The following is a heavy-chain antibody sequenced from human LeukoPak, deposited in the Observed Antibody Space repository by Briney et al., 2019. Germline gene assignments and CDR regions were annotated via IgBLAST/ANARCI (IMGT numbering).Heavy chain of an antibody. CDR2: INTDGSST. J-gene: IGHJ1*01. CDR3: ARDKQLQYFQH. Sequence: GGSLRLSCAASGFTSSSYWMHWVRQAPGKGLVWVSRINTDGSSTSYADSVKGRFTISRDNAKNTLYLQMNSLRAEDTAVYYCARDKQLQYFQHWGQGTLVTVSS. D-gene: IGHD6-6*01. CDR1: GFTSSSYW. V-gene: IGHV3-74*01.